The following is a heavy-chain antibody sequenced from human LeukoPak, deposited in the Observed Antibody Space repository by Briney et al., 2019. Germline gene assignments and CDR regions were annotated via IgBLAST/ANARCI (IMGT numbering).Heavy chain of an antibody. D-gene: IGHD1-26*01. CDR3: ARLEISGSYYQFDY. CDR1: GGSISSYY. J-gene: IGHJ4*02. V-gene: IGHV4-4*07. CDR2: IYTSGST. Sequence: ASETLSLTCTVSGGSISSYYWSWIRQPAGKGLEWIGRIYTSGSTNYNPSLKSRVTISVDTSKNQFSLKLSSVTAADTAVYYCARLEISGSYYQFDYWGQGTLVTVSS.